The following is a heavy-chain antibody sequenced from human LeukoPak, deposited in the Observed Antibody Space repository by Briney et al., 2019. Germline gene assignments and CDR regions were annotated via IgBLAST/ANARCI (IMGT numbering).Heavy chain of an antibody. CDR2: IIPIFGTA. V-gene: IGHV1-69*05. CDR3: ARTEELRFLEWPPLDY. J-gene: IGHJ4*02. CDR1: GGTFSSYA. D-gene: IGHD3-3*01. Sequence: SVKVSCKASGGTFSSYAISWVRQAPGQGLEWMGGIIPIFGTADYAQKFQGRVTITTDESTSTAYMELSSLRSEDTAVCYCARTEELRFLEWPPLDYWGQGTLVTVSS.